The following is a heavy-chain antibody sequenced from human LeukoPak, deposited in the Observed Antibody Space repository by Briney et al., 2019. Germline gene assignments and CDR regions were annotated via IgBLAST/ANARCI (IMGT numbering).Heavy chain of an antibody. J-gene: IGHJ3*02. CDR3: AIDLTIFGVDTTGAFDI. D-gene: IGHD3-3*01. V-gene: IGHV4-30-4*08. Sequence: PSQTLSLTCTVSGGSISSGDYYWSWIRQPPGKGLERIGYIYYSGSTYYNPSLKSRVTISVDTSKNQFSLKLSSVTAADTAVYYCAIDLTIFGVDTTGAFDIWGQGTTVTVSS. CDR1: GGSISSGDYY. CDR2: IYYSGST.